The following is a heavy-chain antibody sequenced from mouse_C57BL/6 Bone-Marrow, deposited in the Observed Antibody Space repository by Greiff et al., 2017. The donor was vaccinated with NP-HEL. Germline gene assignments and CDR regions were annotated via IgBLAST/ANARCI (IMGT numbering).Heavy chain of an antibody. CDR2: ISNGGGST. Sequence: EVMLVESGGGLVQPGGSLKLSCAASGFTFSDYYMYWVRQTPEKRLEWVAYISNGGGSTYYPDTVKGRFTISRDNAKYTLYLQMSRLKSEDTAMYYCARRLYFDVWGTGTTVTVSS. CDR3: ARRLYFDV. J-gene: IGHJ1*03. CDR1: GFTFSDYY. V-gene: IGHV5-12*01.